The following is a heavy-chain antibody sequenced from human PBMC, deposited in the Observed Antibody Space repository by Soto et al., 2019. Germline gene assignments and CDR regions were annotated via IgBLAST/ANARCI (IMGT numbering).Heavy chain of an antibody. J-gene: IGHJ5*02. V-gene: IGHV1-69*13. CDR2: IIPIFGTA. CDR3: ARDQPAAISRWFDP. CDR1: GGTFSSYA. D-gene: IGHD2-2*01. Sequence: VASVKVSCKASGGTFSSYAISWVRQAPGQGLEWMGGIIPIFGTANYAQKFQGRVTITADESTSTAYMELSSLRSEDTAVYYCARDQPAAISRWFDPWGQGTLVTVSS.